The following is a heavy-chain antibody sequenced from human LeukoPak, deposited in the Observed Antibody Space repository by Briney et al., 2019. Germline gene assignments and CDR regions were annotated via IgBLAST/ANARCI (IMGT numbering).Heavy chain of an antibody. CDR3: ARRLGMVRGAKSNWWYFDL. V-gene: IGHV4-39*01. CDR1: GGSISSSSYY. CDR2: IYYSGST. D-gene: IGHD3-10*01. J-gene: IGHJ2*01. Sequence: SETLSLTCTVSGGSISSSSYYWGWIRQPPGKGLEWIGSIYYSGSTYYNPSLKSRVTTSVDTSKNQFSLKLSSVTAADTAVYYCARRLGMVRGAKSNWWYFDLWGRGTLVTVSS.